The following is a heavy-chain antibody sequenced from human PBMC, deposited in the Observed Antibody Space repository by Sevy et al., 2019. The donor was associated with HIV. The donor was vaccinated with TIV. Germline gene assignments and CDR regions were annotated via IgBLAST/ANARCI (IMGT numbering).Heavy chain of an antibody. CDR2: LSRDNAGST. CDR1: GFTFSNYD. Sequence: GGSLRLSCSASGFTFSNYDMHWVRQAPGKGLEYVSGLSRDNAGSTYYADSVNGRFTISRDNSKNTLYLQMSSLRTEDTAVYYCVKDRIETILWSKGDWFDPWGQGSLVTVSS. CDR3: VKDRIETILWSKGDWFDP. J-gene: IGHJ5*02. D-gene: IGHD3-9*01. V-gene: IGHV3-64D*06.